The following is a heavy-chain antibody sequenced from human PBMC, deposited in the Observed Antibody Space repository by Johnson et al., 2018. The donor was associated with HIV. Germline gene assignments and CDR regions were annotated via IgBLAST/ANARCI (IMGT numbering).Heavy chain of an antibody. Sequence: QVQLVESGGGVVQPGRSLRLSCAASGFTFSSYAMHWVSQAPGKGLEGVAVLSYDGSNKSCVDSVKGRFTISRDNSKNTLYLQMNSLRAEDTAVYYCARVSSSSLGAFDIWVQGTMVTVSS. J-gene: IGHJ3*02. CDR3: ARVSSSSLGAFDI. CDR2: LSYDGSNK. D-gene: IGHD6-6*01. V-gene: IGHV3-30*04. CDR1: GFTFSSYA.